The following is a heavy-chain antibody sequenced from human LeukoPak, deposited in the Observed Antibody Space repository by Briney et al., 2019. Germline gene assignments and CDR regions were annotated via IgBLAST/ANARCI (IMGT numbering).Heavy chain of an antibody. Sequence: EGSLRLSCAASRFAFSSYAMSWVRQAPGKGLEWVSTISGSGGSTYYADSVKGRFTISRDNSKNTFHLQMNSLRAEDTAVYYCARRAGDYSHPYDYWGQGTLVTVSS. CDR2: ISGSGGST. V-gene: IGHV3-23*01. D-gene: IGHD3-22*01. CDR3: ARRAGDYSHPYDY. CDR1: RFAFSSYA. J-gene: IGHJ4*02.